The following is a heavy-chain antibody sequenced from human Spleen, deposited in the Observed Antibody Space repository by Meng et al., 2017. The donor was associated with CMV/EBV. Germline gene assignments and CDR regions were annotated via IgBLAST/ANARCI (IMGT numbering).Heavy chain of an antibody. V-gene: IGHV5-51*01. Sequence: GESLKISCKGSGYSFTNYWIGWVRQMPGKGLEWMGIIYPDDSDTRYSPSFQGQVAISVDKSISTAYLQWSSLKASDTAMYYCASGAYSYGSLDHWGQGTLVTVSS. CDR1: GYSFTNYW. CDR2: IYPDDSDT. J-gene: IGHJ4*02. D-gene: IGHD5-18*01. CDR3: ASGAYSYGSLDH.